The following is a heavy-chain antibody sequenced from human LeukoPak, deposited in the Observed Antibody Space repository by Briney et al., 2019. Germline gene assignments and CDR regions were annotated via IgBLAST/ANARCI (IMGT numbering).Heavy chain of an antibody. D-gene: IGHD3-10*01. V-gene: IGHV3-30*03. CDR2: ISYDGSNK. Sequence: PGGSLRLSCAASGFTFSSYGMHWVRQAPGKGLEWVAVISYDGSNKYYADSVEGRFTISRDNSKNTLYLQMNSLRAEDTAVYYCARTWFGGYYFDYWGQGTLVTVSS. J-gene: IGHJ4*02. CDR3: ARTWFGGYYFDY. CDR1: GFTFSSYG.